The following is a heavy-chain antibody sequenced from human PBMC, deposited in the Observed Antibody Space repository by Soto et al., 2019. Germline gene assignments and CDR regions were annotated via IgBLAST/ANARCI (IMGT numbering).Heavy chain of an antibody. CDR2: ISGSGGST. V-gene: IGHV3-23*01. CDR3: AAAAREYYYYGMDV. J-gene: IGHJ6*02. CDR1: GFTFSSYA. Sequence: EGQLLESGGGLVQPGGSLRLSYAVSGFTFSSYAMSWVRQAPGKGLEWVSAISGSGGSTYYADSVKGRFTISRDNSKNTLSLQMNSLRAEDTAVYYCAAAAREYYYYGMDVWGQGTTVTVSS.